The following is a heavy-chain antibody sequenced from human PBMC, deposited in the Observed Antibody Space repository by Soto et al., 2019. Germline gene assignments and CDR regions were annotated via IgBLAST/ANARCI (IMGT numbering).Heavy chain of an antibody. D-gene: IGHD3-16*01. CDR3: ARWGTTGGLDV. Sequence: ESGGGVVQPGTSLSLSCVGSGFTFRSYVIHWVRQAPGKGLEWVALTSYDGSNNFYGDSVKGRFTISRHNSRNTVELQMDSLRFEDTALYYCARWGTTGGLDVWGQGTLVSVSS. J-gene: IGHJ4*02. CDR1: GFTFRSYV. CDR2: TSYDGSNN. V-gene: IGHV3-33*05.